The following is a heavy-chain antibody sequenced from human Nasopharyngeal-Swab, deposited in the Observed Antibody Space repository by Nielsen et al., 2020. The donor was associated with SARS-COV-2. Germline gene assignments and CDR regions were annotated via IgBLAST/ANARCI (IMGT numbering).Heavy chain of an antibody. CDR3: AIGWLNDYYYGMDV. J-gene: IGHJ6*02. CDR2: ISSSSSYI. V-gene: IGHV3-21*01. Sequence: WIRQPPGKGLEWVSSISSSSSYIYYADSVKGRFTISRDNAKNSLYLQMNSLRAEDTAVYYCAIGWLNDYYYGMDVWGQGTTVTVSS. D-gene: IGHD5-12*01.